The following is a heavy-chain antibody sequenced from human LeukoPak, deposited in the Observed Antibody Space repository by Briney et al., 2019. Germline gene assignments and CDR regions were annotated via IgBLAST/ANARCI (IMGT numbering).Heavy chain of an antibody. V-gene: IGHV1-2*06. Sequence: GASVKVSCKASGYTFTGYYLHWVRQALGQGLEWMGRINPNTGGTDYAQKFQGRVTMTRDTSISTAYMEVSRLTSDDAAVYFCAISRDYGDYYFDSWGQGTLVTVSS. J-gene: IGHJ4*02. CDR1: GYTFTGYY. CDR3: AISRDYGDYYFDS. D-gene: IGHD4-17*01. CDR2: INPNTGGT.